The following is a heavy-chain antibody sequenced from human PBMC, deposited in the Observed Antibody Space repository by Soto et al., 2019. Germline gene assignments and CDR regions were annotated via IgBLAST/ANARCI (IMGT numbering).Heavy chain of an antibody. D-gene: IGHD3-9*01. J-gene: IGHJ4*02. V-gene: IGHV3-23*01. Sequence: VGSLRLSCAASGFSFGGYAVTWVRQAPGKGLEWVSTISGSGASTYYADSVKGRFTISRDNPKNTVYLQMNSLKAGDTALYYCAKTESFNGYYNAFDCWGQGTRVTVSS. CDR1: GFSFGGYA. CDR2: ISGSGAST. CDR3: AKTESFNGYYNAFDC.